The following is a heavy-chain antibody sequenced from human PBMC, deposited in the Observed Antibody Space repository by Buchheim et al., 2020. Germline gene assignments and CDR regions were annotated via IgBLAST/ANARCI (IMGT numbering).Heavy chain of an antibody. Sequence: QVQLVQSGAEVKKPGASVKVSCKASGYTFTSYDINWVRQATGQGLEWMGWMNPNSGNTGYAQKFQSRVTMTRNTSISTAYMELSSLRSEDTAVYYCARGRNCGGDCYFADRGGSSGVWFDPWGQGTL. D-gene: IGHD2-21*02. CDR3: ARGRNCGGDCYFADRGGSSGVWFDP. CDR2: MNPNSGNT. CDR1: GYTFTSYD. J-gene: IGHJ5*02. V-gene: IGHV1-8*01.